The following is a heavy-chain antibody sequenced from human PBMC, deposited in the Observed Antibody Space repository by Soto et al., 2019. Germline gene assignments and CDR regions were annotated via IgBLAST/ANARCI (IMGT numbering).Heavy chain of an antibody. Sequence: QVQLVQSGAEVKKPGASVKVSCKASGYTFTSYDVNWVRQATGQGLEWMGWMNPNSGNTGYAQKYQGRVTMTRNTSISTAYMELSSLRSEDPAVYYCARERSSGWYVDYWGQGTLVTVSS. D-gene: IGHD6-19*01. V-gene: IGHV1-8*01. J-gene: IGHJ4*02. CDR2: MNPNSGNT. CDR1: GYTFTSYD. CDR3: ARERSSGWYVDY.